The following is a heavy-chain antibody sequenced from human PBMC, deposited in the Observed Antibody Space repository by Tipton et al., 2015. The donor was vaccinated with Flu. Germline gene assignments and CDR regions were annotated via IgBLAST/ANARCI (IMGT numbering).Heavy chain of an antibody. V-gene: IGHV3-48*03. CDR1: GFTFSTYE. D-gene: IGHD1-20*01. CDR3: ARSYNWNYGLDV. CDR2: ISGSGGTI. Sequence: QLVQSGGDLVQPGGSLRLSCAASGFTFSTYEMNWIRQAPGKGLEWVSYISGSGGTIFYVDSVKGRFTISRDNAKNSLYLQMNSLRAEDTAVYYCARSYNWNYGLDVWGQGTTVTVSS. J-gene: IGHJ6*02.